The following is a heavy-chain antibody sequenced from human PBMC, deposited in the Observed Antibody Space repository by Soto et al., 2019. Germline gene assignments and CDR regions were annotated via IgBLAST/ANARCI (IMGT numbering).Heavy chain of an antibody. D-gene: IGHD3-10*01. Sequence: QVQLVQSGDEMRKPGASVKVSCQASGYTFSNYGITWVRQAPGQGLEWMGWISAHNGNSKYAQSLQGRLTLTTDTSKSTAYIELRSLRSDDTAVYYCARDWYFYGSGSPNHMDVWGKGTTVSVSS. V-gene: IGHV1-18*01. CDR2: ISAHNGNS. J-gene: IGHJ6*03. CDR1: GYTFSNYG. CDR3: ARDWYFYGSGSPNHMDV.